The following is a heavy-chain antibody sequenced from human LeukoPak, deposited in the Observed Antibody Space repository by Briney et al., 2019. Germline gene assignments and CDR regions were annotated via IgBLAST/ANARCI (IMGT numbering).Heavy chain of an antibody. CDR1: GFTFSSYT. CDR3: ARESQLLQSGYYYMDV. CDR2: ITSSSKTI. D-gene: IGHD2-2*01. Sequence: GGSLRLSCAASGFTFSSYTMNWVRQAPGKGLEWVSYITSSSKTIYYADSVKGRFTLSRDNAKNSLYLQMNSLRAEDTAVYYCARESQLLQSGYYYMDVWGKGTTVTVSS. J-gene: IGHJ6*03. V-gene: IGHV3-48*01.